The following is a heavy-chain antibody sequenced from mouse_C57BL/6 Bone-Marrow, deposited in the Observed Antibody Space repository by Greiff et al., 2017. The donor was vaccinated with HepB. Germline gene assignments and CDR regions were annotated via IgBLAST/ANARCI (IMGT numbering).Heavy chain of an antibody. V-gene: IGHV1-54*01. CDR3: AVYQFAY. CDR2: INPGSGGT. Sequence: QVQLQQSGAELVRPGTSVKVSCKASGYDFTNYLIEWVKQRPGQGLEWIGVINPGSGGTNYNEKFKGKATLTADESSSTAYMQLSSLTSEDSAVYFCAVYQFAYWGQGTLVTVSA. CDR1: GYDFTNYL. D-gene: IGHD2-3*01. J-gene: IGHJ3*01.